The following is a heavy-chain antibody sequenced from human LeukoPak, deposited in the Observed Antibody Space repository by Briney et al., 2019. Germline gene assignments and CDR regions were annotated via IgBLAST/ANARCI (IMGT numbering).Heavy chain of an antibody. CDR2: IYPRGST. J-gene: IGHJ4*02. Sequence: PSQTLSLTCAVSGGSISSGSYSWSWIRQPPGKGLEWIGYIYPRGSTYYNPSLKSRVILSLDKSANQFSQNLSSVTAADTAVYYCARFSPRAMGNYLDFWGQGTLVTVSS. CDR1: GGSISSGSYS. V-gene: IGHV4-30-2*01. CDR3: ARFSPRAMGNYLDF. D-gene: IGHD7-27*01.